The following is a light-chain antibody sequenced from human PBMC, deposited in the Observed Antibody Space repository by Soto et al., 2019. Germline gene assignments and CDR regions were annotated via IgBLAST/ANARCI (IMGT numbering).Light chain of an antibody. Sequence: DIVMTQSPLSLPVTPGEPASISCRSSQSLLHSNGYNYFDWYLQKPGQSPQLLIYLASNRAYGVTDRFSGSGSGTDFTLKISRVEAEDVGVYYCMQALQSPYTFGQGTKLEIK. CDR3: MQALQSPYT. J-gene: IGKJ2*01. CDR1: QSLLHSNGYNY. CDR2: LAS. V-gene: IGKV2-28*01.